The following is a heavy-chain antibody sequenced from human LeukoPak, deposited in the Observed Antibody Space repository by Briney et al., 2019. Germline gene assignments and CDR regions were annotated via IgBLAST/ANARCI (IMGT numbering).Heavy chain of an antibody. CDR2: IYYSGST. V-gene: IGHV4-59*01. J-gene: IGHJ2*01. CDR1: SGSISSYY. CDR3: ARDRAVGAYWYFDL. D-gene: IGHD1-26*01. Sequence: PSETLSLTCTVSSGSISSYYWSWIRQSPGKGLEWIGYIYYSGSTNYNPSLKSRITISVDTSKNQFSLKLSSVTAADTAVYYCARDRAVGAYWYFDLWGRGTVVTVSS.